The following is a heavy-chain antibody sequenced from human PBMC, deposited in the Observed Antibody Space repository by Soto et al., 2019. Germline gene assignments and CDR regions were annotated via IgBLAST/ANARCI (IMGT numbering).Heavy chain of an antibody. CDR1: EFSSSSYW. J-gene: IGHJ4*02. CDR3: ARDNWNSY. D-gene: IGHD1-1*01. CDR2: VKSDGSST. V-gene: IGHV3-74*01. Sequence: GRLMRLSCAASEFSSSSYWLHWVHQAPGKGLVWVSRVKSDGSSTSYADSVKGRFTISRDNAKNTLYLQMNSLRAEDTAVYYCARDNWNSYWGQGTLVTVSS.